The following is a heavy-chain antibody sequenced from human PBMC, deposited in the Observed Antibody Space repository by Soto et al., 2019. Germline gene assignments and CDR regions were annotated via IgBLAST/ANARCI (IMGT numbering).Heavy chain of an antibody. CDR1: GFTFSSYG. CDR3: AKDLLHNTVTTCGS. J-gene: IGHJ5*02. V-gene: IGHV3-30*18. CDR2: ISYHGNDK. Sequence: QVQVVESGGGVVQPGRSLRLSCAASGFTFSSYGMHWVRQAPGKGLEWVAVISYHGNDKYYADSVKGRFTISRDNFKSPLYLPMSSLRAEDTAIYFLAKDLLHNTVTTCGSWGQGTLVTVSS. D-gene: IGHD4-17*01.